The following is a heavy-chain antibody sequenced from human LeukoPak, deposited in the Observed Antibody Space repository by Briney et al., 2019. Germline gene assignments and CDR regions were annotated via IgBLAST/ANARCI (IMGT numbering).Heavy chain of an antibody. J-gene: IGHJ4*02. D-gene: IGHD5-24*01. V-gene: IGHV1-2*02. CDR2: INPNSGGT. CDR3: ARSEMATTKIDY. CDR1: GYTFTGYY. Sequence: GASVKVSCKASGYTFTGYYMHWVRQAPGQGLEWMGWINPNSGGTNYAQKFQGRVTMTRDASISTAYMELSRLRSDDTAVYYCARSEMATTKIDYWGQGTLVTVSS.